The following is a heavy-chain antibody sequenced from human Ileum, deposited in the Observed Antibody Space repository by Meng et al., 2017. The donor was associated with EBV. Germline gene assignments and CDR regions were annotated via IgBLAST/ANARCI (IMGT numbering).Heavy chain of an antibody. Sequence: GDGLLRPWTTLSPPDAGYGGSFSGYDWSWIRQPPGTWLEWIGEINNSGSTNYNPSLKSRVTISVDTSKNQFSLKLSSVTAADTAVYYCARGRGYGDYGSLYWGQGTLVTVSS. J-gene: IGHJ4*02. V-gene: IGHV4-34*01. CDR1: GGSFSGYD. D-gene: IGHD4-17*01. CDR3: ARGRGYGDYGSLY. CDR2: INNSGST.